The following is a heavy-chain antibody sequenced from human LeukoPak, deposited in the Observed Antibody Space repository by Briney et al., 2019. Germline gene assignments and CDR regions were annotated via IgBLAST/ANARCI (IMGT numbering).Heavy chain of an antibody. CDR2: INRDGSTT. CDR3: ARDLSGSRDN. J-gene: IGHJ4*02. Sequence: GGSLRLSCAASGFTFSSYEMNWVRQAPGKGLVWVSRINRDGSTTTYADSVKGRFTISRDNAKNTLYLQMNSLRAEDTAVYYCARDLSGSRDNWGQGTLVTVSS. CDR1: GFTFSSYE. V-gene: IGHV3-74*01. D-gene: IGHD2-15*01.